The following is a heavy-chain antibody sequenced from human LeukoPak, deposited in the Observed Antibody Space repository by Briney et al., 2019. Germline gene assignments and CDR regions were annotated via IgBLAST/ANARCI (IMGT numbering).Heavy chain of an antibody. CDR2: ISSSGNTI. V-gene: IGHV3-11*04. CDR1: GFTFRDYY. J-gene: IGHJ4*02. CDR3: ARVYYDSSGYYYDGYSFDY. Sequence: GGSLRPSCAASGFTFRDYYMSWIGQAPRKGLEWVSYISSSGNTIYYADSVKGRFTISRDNAKNSLYLQMNSLRAEDTALYYCARVYYDSSGYYYDGYSFDYWGQGTLVTVSS. D-gene: IGHD3-22*01.